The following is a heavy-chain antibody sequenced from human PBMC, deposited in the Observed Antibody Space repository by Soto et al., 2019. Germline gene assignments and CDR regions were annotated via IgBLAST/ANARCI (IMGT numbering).Heavy chain of an antibody. V-gene: IGHV6-1*01. CDR1: GASVSSNSAA. CDR3: ATWRFDY. J-gene: IGHJ4*02. Sequence: SQTLSLTCAISGASVSSNSAAWNWIRHSPSRGLEWLGRTYYRSKWYNDYAVSMRSRITINPDTTKNQFSLQLNSATPEDTAVYYCATWRFDYWGQGTLVTVSS. CDR2: TYYRSKWYN.